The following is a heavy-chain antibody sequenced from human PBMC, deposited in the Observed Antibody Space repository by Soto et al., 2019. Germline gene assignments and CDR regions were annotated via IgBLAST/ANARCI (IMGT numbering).Heavy chain of an antibody. V-gene: IGHV4-39*01. CDR1: GGSISSSSYY. J-gene: IGHJ4*02. D-gene: IGHD5-18*01. CDR2: IYYSGST. CDR3: ARHYGYDVFDY. Sequence: QLQLQESGPGLVNPSETLSLTCTVSGGSISSSSYYWGWIRQTPGKGLEWIGSIYYSGSTYYNPSLKSRVTISVDTSKNQFSLKLSSVTAADAAVYYWARHYGYDVFDYWGQGTLVTVSS.